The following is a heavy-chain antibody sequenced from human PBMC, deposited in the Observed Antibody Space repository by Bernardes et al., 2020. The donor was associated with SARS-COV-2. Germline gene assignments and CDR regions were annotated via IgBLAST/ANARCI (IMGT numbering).Heavy chain of an antibody. CDR2: IYPGDSDT. J-gene: IGHJ4*02. CDR3: ARQEYKGYDNFDY. CDR1: GYSFTTYW. V-gene: IGHV5-51*01. Sequence: GESLKISCKGSGYSFTTYWIGWVRQMPGKGLEWMGIIYPGDSDTRYSPSFQGQVTISADKSISTAHLQWSSLKASDTAMYYCARQEYKGYDNFDYWGQGTLVTVSS. D-gene: IGHD5-12*01.